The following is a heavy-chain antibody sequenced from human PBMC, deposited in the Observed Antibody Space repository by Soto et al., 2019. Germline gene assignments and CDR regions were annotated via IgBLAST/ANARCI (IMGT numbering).Heavy chain of an antibody. CDR2: IIPIFGTA. CDR3: ARGNHRWLPLWYFDL. CDR1: GGTFSSYT. D-gene: IGHD5-12*01. J-gene: IGHJ2*01. Sequence: QVQLVQSGAEVKKPGSSVTVSCKASGGTFSSYTISWVRQAPGQGLEWMGGIIPIFGTANYAQKFQGRVTIAAYESTSTAYRELVSLRSEDTAVYYCARGNHRWLPLWYFDLWGRGTLVTVCS. V-gene: IGHV1-69*12.